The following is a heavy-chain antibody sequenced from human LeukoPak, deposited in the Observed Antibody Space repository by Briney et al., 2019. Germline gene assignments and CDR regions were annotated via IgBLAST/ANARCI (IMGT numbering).Heavy chain of an antibody. Sequence: PGGSLRLSCAASGFTFDDYAMHWVRQAPGKGLEWVSGISWNSGSIGCADSVKGRFTISRDNAKNSLYLQMNSLRAEDTALYYCAKDKISSTSRGFDYWGQGTLVTVSS. D-gene: IGHD2-2*01. CDR2: ISWNSGSI. CDR1: GFTFDDYA. J-gene: IGHJ4*02. V-gene: IGHV3-9*01. CDR3: AKDKISSTSRGFDY.